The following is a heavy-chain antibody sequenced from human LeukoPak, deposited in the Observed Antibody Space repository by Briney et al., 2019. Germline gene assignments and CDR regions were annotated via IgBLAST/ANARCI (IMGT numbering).Heavy chain of an antibody. CDR3: ARHASITIFGGGVDY. V-gene: IGHV4-39*01. CDR2: VFDSGTT. Sequence: SETLSLTCTVSGGSISSNNYYWGWIRQPPGKGLEWIGSVFDSGTTYYNPSLKSRVTISVDTSKNQFSLKLRSVTAADTAVYYCARHASITIFGGGVDYWGQGTLVTVSS. J-gene: IGHJ4*02. CDR1: GGSISSNNYY. D-gene: IGHD3-3*01.